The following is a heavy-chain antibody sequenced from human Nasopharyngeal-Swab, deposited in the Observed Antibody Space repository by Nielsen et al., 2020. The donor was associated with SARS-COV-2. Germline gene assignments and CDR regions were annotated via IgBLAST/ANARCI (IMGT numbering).Heavy chain of an antibody. Sequence: WIRQPPGKGLEWSGEIYQSGSTNYNPSLKRRVTISGDKSKNQFSLKLSSVTAADTSVYYCARIPADVVVPAARWWGFDYWGQGTLVTVSS. J-gene: IGHJ4*02. CDR3: ARIPADVVVPAARWWGFDY. D-gene: IGHD2-2*01. V-gene: IGHV4-4*02. CDR2: IYQSGST.